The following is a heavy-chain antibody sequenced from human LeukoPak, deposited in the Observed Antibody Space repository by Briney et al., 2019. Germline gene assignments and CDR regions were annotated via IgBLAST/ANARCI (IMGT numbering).Heavy chain of an antibody. Sequence: SETLSLTCTVSGGSISRGNFYWSWIRQPAGKGLEWIGRIYTSGASNYNPSLKSRVTISVDTSKNQFSLKLSSVTAADTAVYYCARTYSGSYRIYYYYYHMDVWGKGTTVTVSS. CDR1: GGSISRGNFY. CDR3: ARTYSGSYRIYYYYYHMDV. V-gene: IGHV4-61*02. D-gene: IGHD1-26*01. CDR2: IYTSGAS. J-gene: IGHJ6*03.